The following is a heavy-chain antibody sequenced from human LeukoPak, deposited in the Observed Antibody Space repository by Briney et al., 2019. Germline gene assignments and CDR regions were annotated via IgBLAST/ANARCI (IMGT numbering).Heavy chain of an antibody. CDR3: ARYCSGGSCFDY. V-gene: IGHV3-21*01. CDR2: ISSSSSYI. CDR1: GFTFSSYG. D-gene: IGHD2-15*01. Sequence: GGSLRLSCAASGFTFSSYGMNWVRQAPGKGLEWVSSISSSSSYIYYADSVKGRFAISRDNAKNSLYLQMNSLRAEDTAVYYCARYCSGGSCFDYWGQGTLVTVSS. J-gene: IGHJ4*02.